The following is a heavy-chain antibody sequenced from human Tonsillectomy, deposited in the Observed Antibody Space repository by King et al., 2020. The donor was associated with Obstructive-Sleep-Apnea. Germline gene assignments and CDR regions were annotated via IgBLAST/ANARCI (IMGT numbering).Heavy chain of an antibody. D-gene: IGHD3-22*01. CDR1: GYTFTSYD. CDR2: MNPNSGNT. J-gene: IGHJ6*02. CDR3: ARGSAYDSSGYYFSYYGMDV. Sequence: QLVQSGAEVKKPGASVKVSCKASGYTFTSYDISWVRQATGQGLEWMGWMNPNSGNTGYAQKFQDRVTMTRNTSISTAYMELSSLRSEDTAVYYCARGSAYDSSGYYFSYYGMDVWGQGTTVTVSS. V-gene: IGHV1-8*01.